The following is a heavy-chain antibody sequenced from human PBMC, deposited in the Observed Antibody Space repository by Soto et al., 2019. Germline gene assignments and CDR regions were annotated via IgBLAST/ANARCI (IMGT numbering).Heavy chain of an antibody. J-gene: IGHJ4*02. Sequence: KSSETLSLTCTVSGGSISSSSYYWGWIRQPPGKGLEWIGSIYYSGSTYYNPSLKSRVTISVDTSQNQFSLKLSSVTAADTAVYYCAKRDYYDSSGYGYWGQGTLVTVSS. CDR2: IYYSGST. CDR3: AKRDYYDSSGYGY. V-gene: IGHV4-39*01. D-gene: IGHD3-22*01. CDR1: GGSISSSSYY.